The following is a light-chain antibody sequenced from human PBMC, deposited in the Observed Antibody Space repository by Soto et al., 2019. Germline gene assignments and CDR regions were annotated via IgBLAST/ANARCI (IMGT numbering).Light chain of an antibody. CDR3: GTWDFSLSGGV. V-gene: IGLV1-51*01. J-gene: IGLJ3*02. CDR2: DND. CDR1: SSNIGNNY. Sequence: QSVLTQPPSVSAAPGQKVTISCSGSSSNIGNNYVNWYQQLPGTAPKLLIYDNDKRPSGIPDRFSGSNSGTSATLGITGLQTGDEADYYCGTWDFSLSGGVFGGGTKLTVL.